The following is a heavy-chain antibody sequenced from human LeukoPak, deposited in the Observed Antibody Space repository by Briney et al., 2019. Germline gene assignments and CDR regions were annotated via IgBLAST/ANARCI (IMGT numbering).Heavy chain of an antibody. V-gene: IGHV5-51*01. D-gene: IGHD6-6*01. CDR3: ARHKVNGSSSPLGEVFNI. Sequence: GESLKISCKGSGYSFTSYWIGWVRQMPGKGLEWMGIIYPGDSDTRYSPSFQGQVTISADKSISTAYLQWSSLKASDTAMYYCARHKVNGSSSPLGEVFNIGAKGKRAPVSS. CDR2: IYPGDSDT. CDR1: GYSFTSYW. J-gene: IGHJ3*02.